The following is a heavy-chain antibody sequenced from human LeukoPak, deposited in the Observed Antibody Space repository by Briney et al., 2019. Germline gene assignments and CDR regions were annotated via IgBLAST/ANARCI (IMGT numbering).Heavy chain of an antibody. Sequence: GGSLRLSCAGSGFPFTSYSMSWVRQAPGKGLEWVSSISSASSYIYYADSVKGRFTISRDNAKNSLYLQMNSLRAEDTAVYYCARANYDSSGYSRNWGQGTLVTVSS. V-gene: IGHV3-21*01. CDR3: ARANYDSSGYSRN. CDR2: ISSASSYI. J-gene: IGHJ4*02. CDR1: GFPFTSYS. D-gene: IGHD3-22*01.